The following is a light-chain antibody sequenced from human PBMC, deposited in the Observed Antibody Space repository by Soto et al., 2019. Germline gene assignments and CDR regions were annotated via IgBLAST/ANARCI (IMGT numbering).Light chain of an antibody. V-gene: IGKV3-11*01. CDR3: QHRSNWTWT. CDR2: DAS. Sequence: IAPTWPTAAQSLPQVKRATLSCRDSQSVRSYLAWYQQKPGQAPRLLIYDASNRETGIPARFSGSGSGTEFTLTISSLQPEDVAVYYCQHRSNWTWTFGGGTKVDIK. CDR1: QSVRSY. J-gene: IGKJ4*01.